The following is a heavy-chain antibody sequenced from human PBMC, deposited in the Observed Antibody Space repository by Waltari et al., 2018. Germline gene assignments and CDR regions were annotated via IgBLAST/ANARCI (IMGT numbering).Heavy chain of an antibody. CDR2: IYPGDADT. CDR1: GFTFSSYE. CDR3: ARRKGDRPTDAFHM. V-gene: IGHV5-51*01. Sequence: EVQLVESGGGLVQPGGSLRLPCAASGFTFSSYEMNWVRQAPGKGREWMGIIYPGDADTRYSPSFQGQVTISADKSISTAYLQWSSLKASDTAMYYCARRKGDRPTDAFHMWGQGTRVTVSS. J-gene: IGHJ3*02. D-gene: IGHD3-16*01.